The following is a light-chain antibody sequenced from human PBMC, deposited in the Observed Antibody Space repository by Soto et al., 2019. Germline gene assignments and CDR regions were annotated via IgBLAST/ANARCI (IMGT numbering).Light chain of an antibody. CDR2: GNN. V-gene: IGLV1-40*01. J-gene: IGLJ1*01. Sequence: QSVLTQPPSVSEAPGQRVTISCTGSNSNIGAGFAVHWYQQLPGTAPKLLIHGNNNRPSGVPDRFSGSKSDTSASLAITGLQADDEADYYCHSYDSRLNCYVFGTGTKVTVL. CDR3: HSYDSRLNCYV. CDR1: NSNIGAGFA.